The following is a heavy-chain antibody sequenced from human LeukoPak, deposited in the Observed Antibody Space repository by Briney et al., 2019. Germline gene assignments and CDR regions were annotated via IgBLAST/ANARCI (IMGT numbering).Heavy chain of an antibody. Sequence: GASVKVSCEASGYTFTNYAVSWVRQAPGQGLEYMGYISAYNGNTNYAQNLQGRVTMTTDTSTTTVYMELRSLRSDDTAVYYCARLYSSGWPPECMDVWGQGTTVTVSS. J-gene: IGHJ6*02. CDR1: GYTFTNYA. CDR2: ISAYNGNT. D-gene: IGHD6-19*01. CDR3: ARLYSSGWPPECMDV. V-gene: IGHV1-18*01.